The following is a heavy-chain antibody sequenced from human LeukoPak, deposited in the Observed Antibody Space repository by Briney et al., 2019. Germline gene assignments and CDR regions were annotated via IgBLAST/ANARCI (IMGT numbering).Heavy chain of an antibody. Sequence: GGSLRLSCAASGFTFSSYGMHWVRQAPGKGLEWVAVISYDGSNKYYADSVKGRFTISRDNSKNTLYLQMNSLRAEDTAVYYCAKDPHGEWLRYFSYFDYWGQGTLVTVSS. CDR2: ISYDGSNK. J-gene: IGHJ4*02. V-gene: IGHV3-30*18. CDR1: GFTFSSYG. D-gene: IGHD5-12*01. CDR3: AKDPHGEWLRYFSYFDY.